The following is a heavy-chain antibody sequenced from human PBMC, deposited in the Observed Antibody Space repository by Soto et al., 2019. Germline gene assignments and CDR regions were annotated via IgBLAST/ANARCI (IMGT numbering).Heavy chain of an antibody. CDR2: SRNKAKSYTT. Sequence: GGSLRLSCAVSGFTFSDHFMDWVRQAPGKGLEWVARSRNKAKSYTTDYAASVKGRITISRDDSKNSLYLQMSSLKTEDTAVYYCGRGHPGVVLVYWGQGT. CDR1: GFTFSDHF. D-gene: IGHD3-10*01. CDR3: GRGHPGVVLVY. V-gene: IGHV3-72*01. J-gene: IGHJ4*02.